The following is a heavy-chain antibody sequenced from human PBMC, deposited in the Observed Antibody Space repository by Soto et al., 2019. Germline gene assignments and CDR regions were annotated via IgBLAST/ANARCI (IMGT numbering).Heavy chain of an antibody. Sequence: QVQLVESGGGVVQPGRSLRLSCAASGFTFSSYAMHWVRQAPGKGLEWVAVISYDGSNKYYADSVKGRFTISRDNSKNTLYLEMHSQRAEDTAVYYCARDLANYDILSDYYREGFDYWGQGSLVSVSS. CDR3: ARDLANYDILSDYYREGFDY. J-gene: IGHJ4*02. V-gene: IGHV3-30-3*01. CDR1: GFTFSSYA. CDR2: ISYDGSNK. D-gene: IGHD3-9*01.